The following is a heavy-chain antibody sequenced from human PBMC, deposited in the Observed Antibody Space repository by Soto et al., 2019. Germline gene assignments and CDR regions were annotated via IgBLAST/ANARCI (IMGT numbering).Heavy chain of an antibody. CDR2: MYYSGST. Sequence: PSETLSLTCIVSGGSISSSSYYWAWIRQPPGKGLEWIGSMYYSGSTYYNPSLKSRVTISVDTANNQVSLRMRSLTAADTAVYYCGRVVEGATRHTDLNSWGQGTLVTVSS. CDR1: GGSISSSSYY. CDR3: GRVVEGATRHTDLNS. J-gene: IGHJ4*02. V-gene: IGHV4-39*01. D-gene: IGHD2-21*01.